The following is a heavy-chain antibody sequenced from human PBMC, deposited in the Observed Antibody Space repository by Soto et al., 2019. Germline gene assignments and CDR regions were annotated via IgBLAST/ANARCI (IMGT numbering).Heavy chain of an antibody. Sequence: SVKVSCKASGGTFSSYAISWVRQAPGQGLEWMGGIIPIFGTANYAQKFQGRVTITADESTSTAYMELSSLRSEDTAVYYCARLQIAVAGGDYYYYGMDVWGQGTTVTVSS. CDR3: ARLQIAVAGGDYYYYGMDV. V-gene: IGHV1-69*13. CDR1: GGTFSSYA. J-gene: IGHJ6*02. D-gene: IGHD6-19*01. CDR2: IIPIFGTA.